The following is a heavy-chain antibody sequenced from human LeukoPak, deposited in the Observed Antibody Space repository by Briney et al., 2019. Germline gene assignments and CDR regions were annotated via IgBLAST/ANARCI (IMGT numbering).Heavy chain of an antibody. CDR1: GFTFSSYS. V-gene: IGHV3-21*01. CDR2: ISSSSSYI. D-gene: IGHD3-22*01. CDR3: ARDLHYYDSSGYSYYYGMDV. Sequence: GESLRLSCAASGFTFSSYSMNWVRQAPGKGLEWVSSISSSSSYIYYADSVKGRFTISRDNAKNSLYLQMNSLRAEDTAVYYCARDLHYYDSSGYSYYYGMDVWGQGTTVTVSS. J-gene: IGHJ6*02.